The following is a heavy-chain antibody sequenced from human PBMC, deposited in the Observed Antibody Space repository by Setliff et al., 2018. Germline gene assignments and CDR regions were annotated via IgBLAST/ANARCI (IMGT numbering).Heavy chain of an antibody. V-gene: IGHV5-51*01. J-gene: IGHJ4*02. CDR1: GYSFTNNW. CDR2: IYPGDSDT. D-gene: IGHD2-2*01. Sequence: PGESLKISCQGSGYSFTNNWIAWVRQMPGKGLECMGIIYPGDSDTTYSPSFQGQVTISADKAINTAYLQWNSLQASDTAMYYCARQGCSSTSCHSIDYWGQGTLVTVSS. CDR3: ARQGCSSTSCHSIDY.